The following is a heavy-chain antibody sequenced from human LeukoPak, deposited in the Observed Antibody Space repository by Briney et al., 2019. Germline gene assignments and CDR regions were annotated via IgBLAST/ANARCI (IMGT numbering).Heavy chain of an antibody. CDR2: IYYSGST. CDR3: ARGNYREATRLNWFDP. Sequence: SETLSLTCTVSGGSISSYYWSWIRQPPGKVLEWIGYIYYSGSTNYNPSLKSRVTISVDTSKNQFSLKLSSVTAADTAVYYCARGNYREATRLNWFDPWGQGTLVTVS. V-gene: IGHV4-59*01. D-gene: IGHD1-26*01. CDR1: GGSISSYY. J-gene: IGHJ5*02.